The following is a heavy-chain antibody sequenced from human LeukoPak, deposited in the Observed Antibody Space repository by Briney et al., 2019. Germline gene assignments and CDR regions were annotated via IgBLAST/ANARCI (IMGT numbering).Heavy chain of an antibody. CDR2: INHSGST. V-gene: IGHV4-34*01. D-gene: IGHD2-15*01. Sequence: SETLSLTCAVFDGSFSDYYWNWIRQPPGKGLEWIGEINHSGSTNYNPSLKSRVTISVDTSKNQFSLKLSSVTAADTAVYYCARSTRYCSGGSCPKYFQHWGQGTLVTVSS. CDR1: DGSFSDYY. J-gene: IGHJ1*01. CDR3: ARSTRYCSGGSCPKYFQH.